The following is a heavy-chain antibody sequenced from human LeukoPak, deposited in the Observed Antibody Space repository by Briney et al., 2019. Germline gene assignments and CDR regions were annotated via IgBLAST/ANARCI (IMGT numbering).Heavy chain of an antibody. CDR2: IYTSGST. CDR3: ARAPGVTTFTSFDY. Sequence: SQTLSLTCTVSGGSISSGSYYWTWIRQPAGKGLEWIGRIYTSGSTNYNPSLKSRVTISVDTSKNQFSLKLSSVTAADTAVYYCARAPGVTTFTSFDYWGQGTLVTVSS. J-gene: IGHJ4*02. CDR1: GGSISSGSYY. V-gene: IGHV4-61*02. D-gene: IGHD2/OR15-2a*01.